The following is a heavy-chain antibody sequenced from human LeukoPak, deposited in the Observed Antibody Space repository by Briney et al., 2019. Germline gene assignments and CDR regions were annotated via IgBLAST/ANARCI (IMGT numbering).Heavy chain of an antibody. Sequence: GGSLRLSCAASGFTFSSYRLNWVRQAPGKGLEWVSSISSGSTYMYYADSVKGRFTISRDNAQNSMYLQMNSLRAEDTAVYYCGRVGGRSKAAKGDAFDIWGQGTMVTVSS. CDR3: GRVGGRSKAAKGDAFDI. J-gene: IGHJ3*02. V-gene: IGHV3-21*01. CDR1: GFTFSSYR. CDR2: ISSGSTYM. D-gene: IGHD6-6*01.